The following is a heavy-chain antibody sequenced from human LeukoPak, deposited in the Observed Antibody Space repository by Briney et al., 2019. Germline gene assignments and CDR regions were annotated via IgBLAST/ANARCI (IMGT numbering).Heavy chain of an antibody. J-gene: IGHJ6*01. CDR1: GFTFSDYV. D-gene: IGHD3-10*01. CDR2: ISSNGGST. V-gene: IGHV3-64*01. Sequence: GGSLRLSCAASGFTFSDYVMYWVRQAPGKGLENVSAISSNGGSTIYANSVKGRFTISRDTSKNTLYLQMGSLRVEDMAVYYCARDRAKYYYYYAMDVWGQGTTVIVSS. CDR3: ARDRAKYYYYYAMDV.